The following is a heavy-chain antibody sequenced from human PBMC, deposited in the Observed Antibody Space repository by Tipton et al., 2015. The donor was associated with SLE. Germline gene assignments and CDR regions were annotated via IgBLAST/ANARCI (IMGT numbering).Heavy chain of an antibody. CDR3: AREDRYSDWLMPDL. J-gene: IGHJ4*02. D-gene: IGHD3-9*01. Sequence: TLSLTCAVYGGSFSGYYWSWIRQPPGKGLEWIGEINHSGRTNYNPSLKSRVTMSLDTSRTQFSLKLRSVTAADTAVYYCAREDRYSDWLMPDLWGQGTLVTVSS. V-gene: IGHV4-34*01. CDR1: GGSFSGYY. CDR2: INHSGRT.